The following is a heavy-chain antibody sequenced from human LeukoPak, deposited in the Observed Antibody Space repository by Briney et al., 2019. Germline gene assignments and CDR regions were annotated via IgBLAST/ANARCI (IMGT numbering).Heavy chain of an antibody. Sequence: ASMKVSCKASGYTFTAYYLHWVRQAPGQRLEWMGWINAGNGDTKYSQDFQGRVTITRDTSASTAYMELSSLRSEDMAVYYCARQNPMTDFDYWGQGTLVTVSS. D-gene: IGHD2-21*02. CDR2: INAGNGDT. CDR3: ARQNPMTDFDY. CDR1: GYTFTAYY. V-gene: IGHV1-3*03. J-gene: IGHJ4*02.